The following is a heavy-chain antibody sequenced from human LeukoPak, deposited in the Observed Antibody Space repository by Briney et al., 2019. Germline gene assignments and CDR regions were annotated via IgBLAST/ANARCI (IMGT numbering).Heavy chain of an antibody. Sequence: PSETLSLTCTVSGGSISSYYWSWIRQPAAKGLEWIGRIYTSGSTNYNPSLKSRVTMSVDTSKNQFSLKLSSVTAADTAVYYCARDRRFSVDYDFWSGYPFDPWGQGTLVTVSS. CDR2: IYTSGST. CDR3: ARDRRFSVDYDFWSGYPFDP. V-gene: IGHV4-4*07. D-gene: IGHD3-3*01. J-gene: IGHJ5*02. CDR1: GGSISSYY.